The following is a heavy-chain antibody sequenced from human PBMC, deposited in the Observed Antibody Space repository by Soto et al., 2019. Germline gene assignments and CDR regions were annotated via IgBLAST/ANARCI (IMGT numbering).Heavy chain of an antibody. CDR3: ASSSIAARPGWWFDP. D-gene: IGHD6-6*01. CDR1: GGSISSSSYY. V-gene: IGHV4-39*01. Sequence: SETLSLTCTVSGGSISSSSYYWGWIRQPPGKGLEWIGSIYYSGSTYYNPSLKSRVTISVDTSKNQFSLKLSSVTAADTAVYYCASSSIAARPGWWFDPWGQGTLVAVSS. J-gene: IGHJ5*02. CDR2: IYYSGST.